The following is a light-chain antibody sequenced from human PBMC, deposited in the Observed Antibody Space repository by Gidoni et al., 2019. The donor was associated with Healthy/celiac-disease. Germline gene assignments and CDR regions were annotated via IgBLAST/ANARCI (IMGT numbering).Light chain of an antibody. V-gene: IGKV1-5*03. J-gene: IGKJ1*01. CDR1: QSISSW. CDR3: QQYNSYWT. Sequence: DIQTPQSPSTLSASVGDRVTITCRASQSISSWLAWYQQKPGKAPKLLIYKASSLGSGVPSRFSCSGSGTEFTLTISSLQPDDFAAYFCQQYNSYWTFGQGTKVEIK. CDR2: KAS.